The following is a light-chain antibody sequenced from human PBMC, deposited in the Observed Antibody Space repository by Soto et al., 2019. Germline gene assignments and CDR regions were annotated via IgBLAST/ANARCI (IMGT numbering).Light chain of an antibody. J-gene: IGKJ2*02. CDR1: QSISSY. V-gene: IGKV1-39*01. Sequence: DIQMTQSPSSLSASVGDRVTITCRASQSISSYLTWYQQKPGKAPKLLIYAASSWQSGVPSRFSGSGSGTAFTITISSRLAPDFATYYCRQSHSNPGTFGQGTKLEIK. CDR2: AAS. CDR3: RQSHSNPGT.